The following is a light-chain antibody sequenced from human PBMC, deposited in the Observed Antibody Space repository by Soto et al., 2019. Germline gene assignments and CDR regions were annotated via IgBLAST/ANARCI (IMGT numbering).Light chain of an antibody. J-gene: IGLJ3*02. V-gene: IGLV4-60*02. CDR1: RGHRSYI. CDR2: LEGSGSY. CDR3: ETWDSHTRV. Sequence: QSVLTQSSSASASLGSSVKLTCTLSRGHRSYIIAWHQQQPGKAPRYLMKLEGSGSYNKGSGVPDRFSGSSSGADRYLTISNLQFEDEADYYCETWDSHTRVFGGGTKVTVL.